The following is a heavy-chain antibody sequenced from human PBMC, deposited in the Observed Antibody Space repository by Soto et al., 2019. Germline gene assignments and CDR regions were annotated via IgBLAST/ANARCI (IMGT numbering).Heavy chain of an antibody. Sequence: GGSLRLSCAASGFTFDDYAMHWVRQVPGKGLEWVSGINWNSGSIGYGDSVKGRFAISRDNAKNSLHLQMNSLSAEDTAFYYCVKDESINWYSGHFRHWGQGTLVTVSS. CDR3: VKDESINWYSGHFRH. CDR2: INWNSGSI. D-gene: IGHD6-13*01. V-gene: IGHV3-9*01. CDR1: GFTFDDYA. J-gene: IGHJ1*01.